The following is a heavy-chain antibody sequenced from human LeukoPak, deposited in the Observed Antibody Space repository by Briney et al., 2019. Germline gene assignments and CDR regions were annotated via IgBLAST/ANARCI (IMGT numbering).Heavy chain of an antibody. CDR1: GGSISSYY. J-gene: IGHJ4*02. CDR3: ARAYCGGDCSFDY. Sequence: SETLSLTCTVSGGSISSYYWSWIRQPPGKGLEWIGYIYYSGSTNYNPSLKGRVTISVDTSKNQFSLKLSSVTAADTAVYYCARAYCGGDCSFDYWGQGTLVTVSS. V-gene: IGHV4-59*08. D-gene: IGHD2-21*02. CDR2: IYYSGST.